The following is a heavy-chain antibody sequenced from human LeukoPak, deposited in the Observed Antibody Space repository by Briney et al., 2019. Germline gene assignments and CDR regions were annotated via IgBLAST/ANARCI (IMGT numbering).Heavy chain of an antibody. V-gene: IGHV3-21*01. Sequence: GGSLRLSCAASGFTFRSYTMNWVRRAPGKGLEWVSSTSNSNSYENYADSVKGRFTISRDNAKNSLYLQMNSLRAEDTAVYYCARGYYGDYVYYFDYWGQGTLVTDSS. CDR1: GFTFRSYT. CDR3: ARGYYGDYVYYFDY. J-gene: IGHJ4*02. CDR2: TSNSNSYE. D-gene: IGHD4-17*01.